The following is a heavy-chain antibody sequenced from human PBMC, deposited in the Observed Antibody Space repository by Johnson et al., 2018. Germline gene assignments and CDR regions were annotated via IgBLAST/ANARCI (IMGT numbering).Heavy chain of an antibody. D-gene: IGHD4-17*01. CDR3: ARAPYADLYYSMDV. V-gene: IGHV1-46*01. CDR1: GYTFTSYY. Sequence: QVQLVQSGAEVKKPGASVKVSCKASGYTFTSYYMHWVRQAPGQGLEWMGIINPSGGYTSYAQKFQGRVTMTRDTSTDTLYMELSSLRSEDTAVYYCARAPYADLYYSMDVWGKGTTVTVSS. CDR2: INPSGGYT. J-gene: IGHJ6*03.